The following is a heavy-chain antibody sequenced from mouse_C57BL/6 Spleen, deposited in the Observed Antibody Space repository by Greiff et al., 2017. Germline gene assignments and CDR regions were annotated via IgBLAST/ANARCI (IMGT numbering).Heavy chain of an antibody. D-gene: IGHD2-1*01. CDR2: IDPETGGT. CDR1: GYTFTDYE. Sequence: QVQLKQSGAELVRPGASVTLSCKASGYTFTDYEMHWVKQTPVHGLEWIGAIDPETGGTAYNQKFKGKAILTADKSSSTAYMELRSLTSEDSAVYYCTRRDYYGNYRFAYWGQGTLVTVSA. V-gene: IGHV1-15*01. J-gene: IGHJ3*01. CDR3: TRRDYYGNYRFAY.